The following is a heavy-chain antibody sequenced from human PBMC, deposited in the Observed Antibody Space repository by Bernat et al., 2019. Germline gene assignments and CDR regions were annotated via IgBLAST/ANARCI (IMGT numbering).Heavy chain of an antibody. Sequence: QVQLVESGGGVVQPGRSLRLSCAASGFTFSSYGMHWVRQAPGKGLEWVAVISYDGSNKYYADSGKGRFTISRDNSKNSLYLQMNSLRAEDTAVYYCAKDGQGLTYYFDYWGQGIVVTVSS. V-gene: IGHV3-30*18. J-gene: IGHJ4*02. CDR3: AKDGQGLTYYFDY. CDR2: ISYDGSNK. CDR1: GFTFSSYG.